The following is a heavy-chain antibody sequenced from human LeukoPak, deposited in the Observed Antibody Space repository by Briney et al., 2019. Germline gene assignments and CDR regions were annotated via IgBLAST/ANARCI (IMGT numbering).Heavy chain of an antibody. CDR3: AQVDAY. CDR1: AFTFSRNW. CDR2: INSDGSIT. J-gene: IGHJ4*02. V-gene: IGHV3-74*01. Sequence: GGCLSLSCAASAFTFSRNWMHWVRQAPGKGLVWVSRINSDGSITNYADSVKGRFTISRDNAKNTQYLQMSSLGPEDTAVYYCAQVDAYYGQGTLVTVS.